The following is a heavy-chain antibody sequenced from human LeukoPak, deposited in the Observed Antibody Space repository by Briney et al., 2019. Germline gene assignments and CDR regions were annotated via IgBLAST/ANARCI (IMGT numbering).Heavy chain of an antibody. Sequence: SQTLSLTCTVSGGSISSGSYYWSWIRQPAGKGLEWIGRIYTSGSTNYNPSLKSRLTISVDTSKNQFPLKLSSVTAADTAVYYCASGYYYDSSGYYNLDIWGQGTMVTVSS. CDR1: GGSISSGSYY. J-gene: IGHJ3*02. CDR2: IYTSGST. CDR3: ASGYYYDSSGYYNLDI. D-gene: IGHD3-22*01. V-gene: IGHV4-61*02.